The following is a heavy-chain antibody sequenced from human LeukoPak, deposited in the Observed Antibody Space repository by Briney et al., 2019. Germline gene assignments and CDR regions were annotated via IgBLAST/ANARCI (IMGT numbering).Heavy chain of an antibody. D-gene: IGHD2-8*01. J-gene: IGHJ3*02. CDR2: ISGSGSHT. CDR3: AKERVCSGMMEGVLHM. Sequence: AGGSLRLSCAASGFTFSSYSMNWVRQAPGKGLEWVSSISGSGSHTYYADSVQGRFTVSRDNSKNTVNLHLNTVRAEDTAVYYCAKERVCSGMMEGVLHMWGQGTTVSVSS. V-gene: IGHV3-23*01. CDR1: GFTFSSYS.